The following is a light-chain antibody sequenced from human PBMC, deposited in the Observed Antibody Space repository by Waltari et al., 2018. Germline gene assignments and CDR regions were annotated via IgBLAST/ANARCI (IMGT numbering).Light chain of an antibody. Sequence: EIVMTQSPATLSLSPGERATLSCRASQSVSSSLAWYQPKPGQAPRLLIYGASNRATGITDRFSGRGYGTDCTFTSRSLEPADVAVYYCLQRSNWPYSVGQGTKVEIK. V-gene: IGKV3-15*01. CDR3: LQRSNWPYS. J-gene: IGKJ2*03. CDR2: GAS. CDR1: QSVSSS.